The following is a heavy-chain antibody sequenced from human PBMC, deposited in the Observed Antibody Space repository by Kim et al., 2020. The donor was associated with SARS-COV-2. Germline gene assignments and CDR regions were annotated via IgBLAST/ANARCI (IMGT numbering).Heavy chain of an antibody. Sequence: ASVKVSCEVFGYTFSTYALNWVRQAPGHGFEWMGWINTRTGNSMYAQGFTGRFVFSLDTSVSTAYLQISSLKPEDTAVYYCARGSGALVKGLDYWGQGTLVTVSS. CDR1: GYTFSTYA. CDR2: INTRTGNS. V-gene: IGHV7-4-1*02. J-gene: IGHJ4*02. D-gene: IGHD2-8*02. CDR3: ARGSGALVKGLDY.